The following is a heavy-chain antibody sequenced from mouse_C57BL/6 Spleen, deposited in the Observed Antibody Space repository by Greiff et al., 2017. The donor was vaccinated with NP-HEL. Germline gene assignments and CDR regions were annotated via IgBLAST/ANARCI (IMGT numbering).Heavy chain of an antibody. CDR1: GYSFTGYF. CDR3: APYDYDGAWFAY. D-gene: IGHD2-4*01. J-gene: IGHJ3*01. Sequence: EVQLQQSGPELVKPGDSVKISCKASGYSFTGYFMNWVMQSHGKSLEWIGRINPYNGDTFYNQKFKGKATLTVDKSSSTAHMELRSLTSEDSAVYYCAPYDYDGAWFAYWGQGTLVTVSA. V-gene: IGHV1-20*01. CDR2: INPYNGDT.